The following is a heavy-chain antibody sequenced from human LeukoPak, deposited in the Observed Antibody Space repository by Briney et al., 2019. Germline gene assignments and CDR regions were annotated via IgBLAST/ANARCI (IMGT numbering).Heavy chain of an antibody. CDR2: IRGDTGDT. CDR3: ARVRGNSCDY. Sequence: ASVTVSSKTSGYTLSDYYMHWVRQAPGQGLEWMGWIRGDTGDTDSPQKFQGRVAMTRDTSTNTAYMELSRLRYDDTAMYFCARVRGNSCDYWGQGTLVTVSS. D-gene: IGHD6-13*01. V-gene: IGHV1-2*02. J-gene: IGHJ4*02. CDR1: GYTLSDYY.